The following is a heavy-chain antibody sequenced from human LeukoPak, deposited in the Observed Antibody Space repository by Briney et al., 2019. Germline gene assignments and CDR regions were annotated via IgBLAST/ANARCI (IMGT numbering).Heavy chain of an antibody. CDR3: ARLGALVATDAFDI. D-gene: IGHD5-12*01. CDR1: GGSISSSDYY. Sequence: SETLSLTCTVSGGSISSSDYYWGWIRQPPGKGLEWIGSIYYSGTTYYNPSLKSRVTISVDTSKNHFSLKLNSVTAADTAVYYCARLGALVATDAFDIWGQGTMVTVSS. CDR2: IYYSGTT. V-gene: IGHV4-39*02. J-gene: IGHJ3*02.